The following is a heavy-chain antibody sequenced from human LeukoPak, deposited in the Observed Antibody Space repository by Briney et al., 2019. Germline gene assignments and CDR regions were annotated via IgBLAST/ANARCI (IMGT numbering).Heavy chain of an antibody. J-gene: IGHJ4*02. D-gene: IGHD1-26*01. V-gene: IGHV3-11*06. CDR3: GALRGLLRSFDY. Sequence: RFTISRDNAKNSLYLQMNSLRVEDTAVYYCGALRGLLRSFDYWGQGTLVTVSS.